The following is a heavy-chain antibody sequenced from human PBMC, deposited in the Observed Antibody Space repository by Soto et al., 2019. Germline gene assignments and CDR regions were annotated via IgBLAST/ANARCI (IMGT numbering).Heavy chain of an antibody. CDR1: GGSISSSSYY. CDR3: ARYSSGWYGNCFDP. J-gene: IGHJ5*02. Sequence: SETLSLTCTVSGGSISSSSYYWGWIRQPPGKGLEWIGSIYYSGSTYYNPSLKSRVTISVDTSKNQFSLKLSSVTAADTAVYYFARYSSGWYGNCFDPWGQGTLVTVS. CDR2: IYYSGST. D-gene: IGHD6-19*01. V-gene: IGHV4-39*01.